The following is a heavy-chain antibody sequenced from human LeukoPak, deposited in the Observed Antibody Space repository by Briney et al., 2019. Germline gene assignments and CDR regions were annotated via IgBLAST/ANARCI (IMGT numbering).Heavy chain of an antibody. V-gene: IGHV4-59*01. J-gene: IGHJ4*02. CDR3: ARGGLELENDY. CDR2: IYYSGST. D-gene: IGHD1-7*01. Sequence: KTSETLSLTCTVSGGSISSYYWSWIRQPPGKGLQWIGYIYYSGSTNYNPSLKSRVTISVDTSKNQFSLKLSSVTAADTAVYYCARGGLELENDYWGQGTLVTVSS. CDR1: GGSISSYY.